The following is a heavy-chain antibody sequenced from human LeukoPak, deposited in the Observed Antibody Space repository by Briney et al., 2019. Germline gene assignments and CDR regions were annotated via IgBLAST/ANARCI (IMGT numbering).Heavy chain of an antibody. V-gene: IGHV3-74*01. J-gene: IGHJ3*02. CDR1: GFTFSSYW. CDR2: INSDGSST. Sequence: PGGSQRLSCAASGFTFSSYWMHWVRQAPGKGLVWVSRINSDGSSTSYADSVKGRFTISRDNAKNTLYLQMNSLRAEDTAVYYCATTYDYDAFDIWGQGTMVTVSS. D-gene: IGHD3-22*01. CDR3: ATTYDYDAFDI.